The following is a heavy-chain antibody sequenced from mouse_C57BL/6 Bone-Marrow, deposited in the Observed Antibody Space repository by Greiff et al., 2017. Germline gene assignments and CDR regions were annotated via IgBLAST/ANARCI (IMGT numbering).Heavy chain of an antibody. CDR3: ARPGYDSYCEFAY. J-gene: IGHJ3*01. CDR2: ISGGGGNT. D-gene: IGHD2-3*01. CDR1: GFTFSSYT. Sequence: EVKVVESGGGLVKPGGSLKLSCAASGFTFSSYTMSWVRQTPEKRLEWVATISGGGGNTYYPDSVKGRFTISRDNAKNTLYLQLSSLRSEDTAWYYCARPGYDSYCEFAYWGQRTRVTVSA. V-gene: IGHV5-9*01.